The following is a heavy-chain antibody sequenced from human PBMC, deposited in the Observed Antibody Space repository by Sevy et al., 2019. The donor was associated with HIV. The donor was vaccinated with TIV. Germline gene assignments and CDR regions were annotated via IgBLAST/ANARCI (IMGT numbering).Heavy chain of an antibody. CDR3: AKDLPYYYVSSGYYNVAFDI. V-gene: IGHV3-23*01. J-gene: IGHJ3*02. CDR2: ISGSGGST. Sequence: GGSLRLSCAASGFTFSSYAMSWVRQAPGKGLEWVSAISGSGGSTYYADSVKGRFTISRDNSKNTLYLQMNSRRAEDTAVYYCAKDLPYYYVSSGYYNVAFDIWGQGTMVTVSS. CDR1: GFTFSSYA. D-gene: IGHD3-22*01.